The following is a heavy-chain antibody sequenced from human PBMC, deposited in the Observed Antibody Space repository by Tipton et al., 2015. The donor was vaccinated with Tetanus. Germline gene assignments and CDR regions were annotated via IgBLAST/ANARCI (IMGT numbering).Heavy chain of an antibody. CDR3: ARHQSGYFTPFDY. J-gene: IGHJ4*02. CDR2: IYESGDT. CDR1: GGSIRGGTFY. D-gene: IGHD3-3*01. Sequence: TLSLTCTVSGGSIRGGTFYWGWIRQPPGKGLEWIGSIYESGDTYYIPSLKSRVTISVDTSKNQFSLNLNSMAAADTGVYYCARHQSGYFTPFDYGGQGTLVTVSS. V-gene: IGHV4-39*01.